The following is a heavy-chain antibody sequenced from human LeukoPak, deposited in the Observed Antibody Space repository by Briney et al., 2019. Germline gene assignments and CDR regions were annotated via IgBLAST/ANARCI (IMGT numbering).Heavy chain of an antibody. CDR2: ISGSGGST. D-gene: IGHD3-3*01. V-gene: IGHV3-23*01. CDR3: ATTDYDFWSGYYTGLSAFDY. J-gene: IGHJ4*02. Sequence: GGSLRLSCAASGFTFSSYAMSWVRQAPGKGLEWVSAISGSGGSTYYADSVKGRFTISRDNSKNTLYLQMNSLRAEDTAVYYCATTDYDFWSGYYTGLSAFDYWGQGTLVTVSS. CDR1: GFTFSSYA.